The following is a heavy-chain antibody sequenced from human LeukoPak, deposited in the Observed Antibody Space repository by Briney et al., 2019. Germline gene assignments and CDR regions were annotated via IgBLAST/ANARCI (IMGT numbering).Heavy chain of an antibody. CDR1: GFTFSSYA. CDR3: AKEEYDSGWYKWFGP. Sequence: GGSLRLSCAASGFTFSSYAMTWVRQAPGKGLEWVSSINNSGGDTFYADSVKGGFTISRDNSKDTLYLQMNSLRVEDTAIYYCAKEEYDSGWYKWFGPWGQGTLVTVSS. V-gene: IGHV3-23*01. J-gene: IGHJ5*02. CDR2: INNSGGDT. D-gene: IGHD6-19*01.